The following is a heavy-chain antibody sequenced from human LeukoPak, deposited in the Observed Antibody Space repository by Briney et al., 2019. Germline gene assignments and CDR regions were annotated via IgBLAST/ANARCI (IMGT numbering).Heavy chain of an antibody. D-gene: IGHD3-10*01. V-gene: IGHV3-48*01. CDR3: ARDGPPVGAGDFDY. J-gene: IGHJ4*02. Sequence: GGSLRLSCAASGFSVSLYSVGWVRQAPGKGLEWISYIGSSSIYADSVKGRFTISRDSAKNSLYLQMNSLRGEDTAVYYCARDGPPVGAGDFDYWGQGTPVTVSS. CDR1: GFSVSLYS. CDR2: IGSSSI.